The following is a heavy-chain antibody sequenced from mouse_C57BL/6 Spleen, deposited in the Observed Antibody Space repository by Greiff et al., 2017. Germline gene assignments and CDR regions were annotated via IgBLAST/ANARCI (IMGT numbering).Heavy chain of an antibody. D-gene: IGHD1-1*01. CDR3: ARALITTVVATPPFDY. V-gene: IGHV1-4*01. Sequence: QVQLQQSGAELARPGASVKMSCKASGYTFTSYTMHWVKQRPGQGLEWIGYINPSSGYTKYNQKFKDKATLTADKSSSTAYMQLSSLTSEDSAVYYCARALITTVVATPPFDYWGQGTTLTVSS. CDR1: GYTFTSYT. CDR2: INPSSGYT. J-gene: IGHJ2*01.